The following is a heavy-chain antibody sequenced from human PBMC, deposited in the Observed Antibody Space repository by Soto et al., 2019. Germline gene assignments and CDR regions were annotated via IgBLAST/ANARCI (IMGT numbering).Heavy chain of an antibody. CDR2: ISAYNGNT. J-gene: IGHJ6*02. D-gene: IGHD5-18*01. Sequence: QVQLVQSGAEVKKPGASVKVSCKASGYTFTSYGISWVRQAPGQGLEWMGWISAYNGNTNYAQKLQGRVTMTPDTSTSTAYMALRSLRSDYTSVYYCARDGVDTATGYYYGMDVWGQGTTVTVSS. CDR1: GYTFTSYG. CDR3: ARDGVDTATGYYYGMDV. V-gene: IGHV1-18*01.